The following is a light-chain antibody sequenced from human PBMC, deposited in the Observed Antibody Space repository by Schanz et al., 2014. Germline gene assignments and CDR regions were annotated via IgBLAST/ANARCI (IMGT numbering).Light chain of an antibody. CDR3: QQYGSSLT. CDR2: GAS. V-gene: IGKV3-20*01. CDR1: QSVSSD. J-gene: IGKJ4*01. Sequence: EKVMTQSPGTLSLSPGERATLSCRASQSVSSDLAWYQKRPGQAPSLLIYGASSRATGIPDRFSGSGSGTDFTLTISRLEPEDFAVYYCQQYGSSLTFGGGTKVEIK.